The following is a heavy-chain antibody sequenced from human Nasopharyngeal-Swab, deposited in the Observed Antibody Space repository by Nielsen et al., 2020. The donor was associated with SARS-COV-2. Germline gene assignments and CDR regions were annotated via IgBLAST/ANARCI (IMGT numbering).Heavy chain of an antibody. J-gene: IGHJ6*02. CDR2: ISSSGTTI. Sequence: WIRQPPGKGLEWVSYISSSGTTIYYADSVKGRFTISRDNAKNSLYLQMNSLRAEDTAVYYCAREEGLRAYWPGSPFRYYYYGMDVWGQGTTVTVSS. CDR3: AREEGLRAYWPGSPFRYYYYGMDV. V-gene: IGHV3-11*01. D-gene: IGHD3-10*01.